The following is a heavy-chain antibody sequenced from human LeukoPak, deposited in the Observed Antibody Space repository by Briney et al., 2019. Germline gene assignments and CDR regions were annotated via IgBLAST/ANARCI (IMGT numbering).Heavy chain of an antibody. D-gene: IGHD2-15*01. CDR2: IIPIFGTA. J-gene: IGHJ6*03. CDR3: ARGAFGVVVAASKYYYYYYMDV. CDR1: RGTFSSYA. Sequence: SVKVSCKASRGTFSSYAIIWVRQAPGQGLEWMGGIIPIFGTANYAQKFQGRVTISADESTSTVYMELSSLRSEDTAVYYCARGAFGVVVAASKYYYYYYMDVWGKGTTVTVSS. V-gene: IGHV1-69*13.